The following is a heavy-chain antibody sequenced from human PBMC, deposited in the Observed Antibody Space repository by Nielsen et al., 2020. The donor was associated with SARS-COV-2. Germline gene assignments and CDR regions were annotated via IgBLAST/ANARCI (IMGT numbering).Heavy chain of an antibody. J-gene: IGHJ4*02. V-gene: IGHV1-69*05. CDR2: IIPMFDTA. CDR3: ARSRGCSATSCFFDY. Sequence: WVRQAPGQGLEWMGGIIPMFDTASYAQKFRGRVTITRDTSASTAYMELSGLSSEDTAVYYCARSRGCSATSCFFDYWGQGALVTVSS. D-gene: IGHD2-2*01.